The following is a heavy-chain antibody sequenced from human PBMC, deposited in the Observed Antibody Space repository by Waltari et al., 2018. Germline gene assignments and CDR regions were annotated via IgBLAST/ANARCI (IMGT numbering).Heavy chain of an antibody. V-gene: IGHV5-51*01. CDR3: AGRREESTEYGSDYYYMDV. Sequence: EVQLVQSGAEVKKPGESLRNSCQGSGYSFSTYWIGWVRQMPGKGLEGMGIIYPDDPGTTHSPSVHGRVTIMADTSVNTAYLQWSGLEASETAMYYCAGRREESTEYGSDYYYMDVWGKGTAVTVSS. CDR1: GYSFSTYW. D-gene: IGHD6-6*01. CDR2: IYPDDPGT. J-gene: IGHJ6*03.